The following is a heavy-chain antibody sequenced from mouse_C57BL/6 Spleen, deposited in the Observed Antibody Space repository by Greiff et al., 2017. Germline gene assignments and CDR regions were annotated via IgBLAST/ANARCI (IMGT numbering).Heavy chain of an antibody. J-gene: IGHJ3*01. CDR2: IYPGDGDT. Sequence: QVQLQQSGAELVKPGASVKISCKASGYAFSSYWMNWVKQRPGKGLEWIGQIYPGDGDTNYNGKFKGKATLTADKSSSTAYMQLSSLTSEDSSVYFCARGPYDYGWFAYWGQGTLVTVSA. V-gene: IGHV1-80*01. CDR1: GYAFSSYW. D-gene: IGHD2-4*01. CDR3: ARGPYDYGWFAY.